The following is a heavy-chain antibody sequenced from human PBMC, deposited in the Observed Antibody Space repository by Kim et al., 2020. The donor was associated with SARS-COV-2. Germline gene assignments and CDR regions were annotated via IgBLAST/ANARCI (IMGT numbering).Heavy chain of an antibody. D-gene: IGHD3-22*01. J-gene: IGHJ5*02. Sequence: NYNPSLKSRVTILVDTSNSQFSLKLSSVTAADTALYYCARYSSSWNWFDPWGQGTLVTVSS. CDR3: ARYSSSWNWFDP. V-gene: IGHV4-4*09.